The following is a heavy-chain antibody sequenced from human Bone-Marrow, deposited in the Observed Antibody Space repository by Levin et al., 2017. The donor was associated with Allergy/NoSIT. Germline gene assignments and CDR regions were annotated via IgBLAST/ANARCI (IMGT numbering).Heavy chain of an antibody. J-gene: IGHJ4*02. CDR1: ALSFSTRT. Sequence: TAGGSLRLSCAASALSFSTRTFNWFRQAPGKGLEWVSSISSTSTYIYYADSVRGRFTISRDNAKNSLYLQLNSLRAEDTAVYYCARETDGIDYWGQGTLVTVSS. CDR2: ISSTSTYI. D-gene: IGHD1-1*01. CDR3: ARETDGIDY. V-gene: IGHV3-21*01.